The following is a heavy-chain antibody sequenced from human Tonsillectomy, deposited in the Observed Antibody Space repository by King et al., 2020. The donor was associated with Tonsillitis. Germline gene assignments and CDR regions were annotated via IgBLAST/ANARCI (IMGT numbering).Heavy chain of an antibody. CDR1: GGSFSDHF. Sequence: VQLQQWGAGLLKPSETLSLTCTVYGGSFSDHFWTWIRQPPGKGLEWIGEIDHSGSANYNPSLKSRVTISVDTSKNQFSLRLNSVTAADTAVYYCARESGGYFDYWGQGTLVTVSS. V-gene: IGHV4-34*01. J-gene: IGHJ4*02. CDR3: ARESGGYFDY. D-gene: IGHD3-10*01. CDR2: IDHSGSA.